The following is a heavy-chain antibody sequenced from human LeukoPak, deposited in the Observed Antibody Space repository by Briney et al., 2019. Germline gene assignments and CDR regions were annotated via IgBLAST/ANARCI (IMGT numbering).Heavy chain of an antibody. V-gene: IGHV4-61*02. J-gene: IGHJ6*03. CDR3: ARDQLEWNQYYYYYYMDV. Sequence: SETLSLTCTVSGGSISSGSYYWSWIRQPAGKGLEWIGRIYTSGSTNYNPSLKSRVTIPVDTSKNQFSLKLSSVTAADTAVYYCARDQLEWNQYYYYYYMDVWGKGTTVTVSS. CDR2: IYTSGST. D-gene: IGHD1-14*01. CDR1: GGSISSGSYY.